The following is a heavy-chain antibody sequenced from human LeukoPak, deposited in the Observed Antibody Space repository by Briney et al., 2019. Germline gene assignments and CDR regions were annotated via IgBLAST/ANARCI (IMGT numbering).Heavy chain of an antibody. Sequence: ASVKVSCKASGYTFTGYYMHWVRQATGQGLEWMGWINPNSGATNYAQKFQGRVTMTRDTSISTACMELSRLRSDDTAVFYCARAYWGRDAFDIWGQGTMVTVSS. J-gene: IGHJ3*02. CDR1: GYTFTGYY. CDR2: INPNSGAT. D-gene: IGHD2-8*02. V-gene: IGHV1-2*02. CDR3: ARAYWGRDAFDI.